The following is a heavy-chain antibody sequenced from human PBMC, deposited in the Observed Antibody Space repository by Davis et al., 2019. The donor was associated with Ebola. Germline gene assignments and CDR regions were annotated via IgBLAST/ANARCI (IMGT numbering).Heavy chain of an antibody. CDR1: GFTFSSYW. CDR3: ARGNRYCSGDTCANWLDP. V-gene: IGHV3-74*01. J-gene: IGHJ5*02. CDR2: INSDGSST. Sequence: HTGGSLRLSCAASGFTFSSYWMHWVRQAPGKGLVWVSRINSDGSSTSYADSVKDRFTISRDNAKNTLYVQMNSLRAEDTAVYYCARGNRYCSGDTCANWLDPWGQGTLVTVSS. D-gene: IGHD2-15*01.